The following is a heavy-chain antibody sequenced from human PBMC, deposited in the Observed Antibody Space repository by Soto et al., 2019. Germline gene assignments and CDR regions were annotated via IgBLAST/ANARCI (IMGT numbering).Heavy chain of an antibody. J-gene: IGHJ4*02. V-gene: IGHV1-69*12. Sequence: QVQLVQSGAEVKKPESSVKVSCKAPGGTFSTYAISWVRQAPGQGLEWMGGIIPMFGTENYAQRFQDRVTTTADESTNTVYMELSSLRSADTAVYFCASGIQLWLRRINNGYSGWGQGTLVTVSS. CDR3: ASGIQLWLRRINNGYSG. D-gene: IGHD5-18*01. CDR2: IIPMFGTE. CDR1: GGTFSTYA.